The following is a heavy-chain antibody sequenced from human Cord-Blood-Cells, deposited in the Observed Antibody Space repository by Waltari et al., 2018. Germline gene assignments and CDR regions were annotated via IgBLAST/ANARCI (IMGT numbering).Heavy chain of an antibody. Sequence: AEVKTSGESLKISCKGSGYTFTSYWIGWGRQMPGKGLDGMGSIYPGDSDTRYSPAFQGQVTISADKSLSTAHLQWSSLKASDTARYYCARTYGDYWYFDLWGRGALVTVAS. D-gene: IGHD4-17*01. CDR1: GYTFTSYW. CDR3: ARTYGDYWYFDL. J-gene: IGHJ2*01. CDR2: IYPGDSDT. V-gene: IGHV5-51*01.